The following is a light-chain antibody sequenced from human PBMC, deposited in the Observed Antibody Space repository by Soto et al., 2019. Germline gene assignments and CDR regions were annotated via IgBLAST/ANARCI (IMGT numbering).Light chain of an antibody. V-gene: IGLV2-14*03. Sequence: QSALTQPASVSGSPGQSITISCTGTSSDVGGFNYVSWYQHHPGKAPKLIIYDVSNRPSGVSNRFSGSKSGNTASLTISGLQSEDEADYYCSSYTSTSTDVLFGGGTKLTVL. J-gene: IGLJ2*01. CDR2: DVS. CDR3: SSYTSTSTDVL. CDR1: SSDVGGFNY.